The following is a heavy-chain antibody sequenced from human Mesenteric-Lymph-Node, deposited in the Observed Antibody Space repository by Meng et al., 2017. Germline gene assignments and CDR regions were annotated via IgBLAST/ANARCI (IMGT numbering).Heavy chain of an antibody. CDR2: IKQDGSEK. Sequence: GGSLRLSCAASGFTFSSYWMSWVRQAPGKGLEWVANIKQDGSEKYYVDSVKGRFTISRDNAKNSLYLQMNSLRAEDTAVYYCARVQHLYYYDSSGYYLKSDAFDIWGQGTRVT. CDR1: GFTFSSYW. CDR3: ARVQHLYYYDSSGYYLKSDAFDI. D-gene: IGHD3-22*01. V-gene: IGHV3-7*01. J-gene: IGHJ3*02.